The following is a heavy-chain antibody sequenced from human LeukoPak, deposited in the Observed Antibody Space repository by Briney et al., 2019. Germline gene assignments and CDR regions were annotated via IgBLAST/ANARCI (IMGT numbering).Heavy chain of an antibody. V-gene: IGHV4-59*01. J-gene: IGHJ6*03. Sequence: PSETLSLTCTVSGGSISSYYWSWIRQPPGKGLEWIGYIYYSGSTNYNPSLKSRVTISVDTSKNQFSLKLSSVTAADTAVYYCARGYTGRMATITGFYYYYYYMDVWGKGTTVTVSS. CDR1: GGSISSYY. D-gene: IGHD5-24*01. CDR2: IYYSGST. CDR3: ARGYTGRMATITGFYYYYYYMDV.